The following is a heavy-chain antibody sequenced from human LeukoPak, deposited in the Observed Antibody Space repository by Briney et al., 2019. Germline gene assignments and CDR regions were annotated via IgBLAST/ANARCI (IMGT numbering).Heavy chain of an antibody. V-gene: IGHV1-69*01. D-gene: IGHD4-17*01. CDR2: IIPIFGTA. CDR3: ARDSKLYGELDY. J-gene: IGHJ4*02. CDR1: GGTFSSYA. Sequence: EASVKVSCKASGGTFSSYAISWVRQAPGRGLEWMGGIIPIFGTANYAQKFQGRVTITADESTSTAYMELSSLRSEDTAVYYCARDSKLYGELDYWGQGTLVTVSS.